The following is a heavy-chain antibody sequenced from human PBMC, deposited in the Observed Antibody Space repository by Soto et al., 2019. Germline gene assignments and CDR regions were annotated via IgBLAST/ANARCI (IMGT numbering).Heavy chain of an antibody. CDR3: ARGSVVAATLFDY. V-gene: IGHV4-31*03. J-gene: IGHJ4*02. CDR2: IYYSGST. Sequence: QVQLQESGPGLVKPSQTLSLTCTVSGGSISSGGYYWSWIRQHPGKGLEWIGYIYYSGSTYYNPSLKSRVTISVDPSKSQFSRKLCSVTAADTAVYYCARGSVVAATLFDYWGQGTLVTASS. CDR1: GGSISSGGYY. D-gene: IGHD2-15*01.